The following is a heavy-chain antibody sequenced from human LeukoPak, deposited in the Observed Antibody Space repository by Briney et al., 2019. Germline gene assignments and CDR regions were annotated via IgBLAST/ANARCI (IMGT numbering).Heavy chain of an antibody. D-gene: IGHD4-11*01. Sequence: GGSLRLSCAASGSAFSGYWMHWVRQAPGKGLVWVSRINSDGSSISYADSVKGRFTISRDNAKNTLYLQMNSLRAEDTAVYYCVRDDYRQRDRAFDIWGQGTMVTVSS. J-gene: IGHJ3*02. CDR3: VRDDYRQRDRAFDI. V-gene: IGHV3-74*01. CDR2: INSDGSSI. CDR1: GSAFSGYW.